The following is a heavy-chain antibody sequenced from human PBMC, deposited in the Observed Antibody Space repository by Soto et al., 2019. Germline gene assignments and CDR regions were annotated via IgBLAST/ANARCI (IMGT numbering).Heavy chain of an antibody. CDR2: IIPISGTT. CDR3: ARGYCSGGNCHSGMDV. V-gene: IGHV1-69*13. D-gene: IGHD2-15*01. J-gene: IGHJ6*02. CDR1: GGTFSTHA. Sequence: SVKVSCKASGGTFSTHAIIWVRQAPGHGLEWMGGIIPISGTTYYTQKFQGRVTITADEPTSTAFMELSSLKSEDTAVFYCARGYCSGGNCHSGMDVWGQGTMVTVSS.